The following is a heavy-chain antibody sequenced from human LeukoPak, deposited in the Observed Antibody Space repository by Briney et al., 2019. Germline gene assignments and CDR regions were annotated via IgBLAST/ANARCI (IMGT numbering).Heavy chain of an antibody. CDR3: ARERRYQLWLHYYGMDV. D-gene: IGHD5-18*01. CDR2: INHSGST. Sequence: SETLSLTCAVYAGSFSGYYWSWIRQPPGKGLEWIGEINHSGSTNYNPSLKSRVTISVDTSKNQFSLKLSSVTAADTAVYYCARERRYQLWLHYYGMDVWGQGTTVTVSS. J-gene: IGHJ6*02. V-gene: IGHV4-34*01. CDR1: AGSFSGYY.